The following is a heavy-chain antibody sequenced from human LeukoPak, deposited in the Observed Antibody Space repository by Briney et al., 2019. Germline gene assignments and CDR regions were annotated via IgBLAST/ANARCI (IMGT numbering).Heavy chain of an antibody. CDR2: MNPNSGNT. J-gene: IGHJ4*02. V-gene: IGHV1-8*01. Sequence: ASVKVSCKASGYTFTSYDINWVRQATGQGLEWMGWMNPNSGNTGYAQKFQGRVTMTRNTSISTAYMELSSLRSEDTAVYYCARLGDSSGLFDYWGQGTLVTVSS. D-gene: IGHD6-19*01. CDR1: GYTFTSYD. CDR3: ARLGDSSGLFDY.